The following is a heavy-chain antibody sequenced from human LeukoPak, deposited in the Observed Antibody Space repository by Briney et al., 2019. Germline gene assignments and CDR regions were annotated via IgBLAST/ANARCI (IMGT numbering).Heavy chain of an antibody. D-gene: IGHD2-2*01. V-gene: IGHV4-39*07. Sequence: SETLSLTCTVSGGSISSSSYYWGWIRQPPGKGLEWIGSIYYSGSTYYNPSLKSRVTISVDTSKNPFSLKLSSVTAADTAVYYCARERGFYCSSTSCYSWFDPWGQGTLVTVSS. CDR1: GGSISSSSYY. J-gene: IGHJ5*02. CDR3: ARERGFYCSSTSCYSWFDP. CDR2: IYYSGST.